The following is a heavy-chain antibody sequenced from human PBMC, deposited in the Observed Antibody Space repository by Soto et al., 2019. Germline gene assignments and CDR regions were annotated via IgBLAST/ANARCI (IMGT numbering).Heavy chain of an antibody. CDR3: ARAEEHAYFDY. Sequence: SVKVSCKASGGTFCSNAISWVRQAPGQGLEWMGGIIPMFDIVHFAQKFQGRVTITADEFTSTAYMELSSLRSEDTAAYYCARAEEHAYFDYWGQGTPVTVSS. CDR1: GGTFCSNA. J-gene: IGHJ4*02. CDR2: IIPMFDIV. V-gene: IGHV1-69*13.